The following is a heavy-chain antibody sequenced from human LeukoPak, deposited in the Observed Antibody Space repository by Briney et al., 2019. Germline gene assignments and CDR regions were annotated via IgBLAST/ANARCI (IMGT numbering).Heavy chain of an antibody. CDR1: GFTLGVYY. CDR2: ISPTGDII. CDR3: AREHWAAPDH. D-gene: IGHD3-16*01. V-gene: IGHV3-11*01. J-gene: IGHJ4*02. Sequence: RGSLRLSCAASGFTLGVYYMTWIRQAPGRGLEPLSFISPTGDIIKYVDSVKGRFTISRDNAKSSMYLEMNSLRAEDTAVYYCAREHWAAPDHWGQGTLVTVSP.